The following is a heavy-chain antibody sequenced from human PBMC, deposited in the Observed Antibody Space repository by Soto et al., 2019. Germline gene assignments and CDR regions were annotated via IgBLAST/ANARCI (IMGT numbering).Heavy chain of an antibody. J-gene: IGHJ5*02. CDR1: GYTFTSYG. D-gene: IGHD6-13*01. CDR2: ISAYNGNT. V-gene: IGHV1-18*01. Sequence: QVQLVQSGAEVKKPGASVKVSCKASGYTFTSYGISWVRQAPGQGLEWMGWISAYNGNTNDAQKLQGRVTMTTDTSTRTAYMELRSLRSDDTAVYYCARSSNIAAAGPTVNWFDPWGQGTLVTVS. CDR3: ARSSNIAAAGPTVNWFDP.